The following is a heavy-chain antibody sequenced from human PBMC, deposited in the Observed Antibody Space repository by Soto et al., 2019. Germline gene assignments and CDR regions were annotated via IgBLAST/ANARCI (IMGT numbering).Heavy chain of an antibody. D-gene: IGHD3-10*01. CDR2: IYSGGST. J-gene: IGHJ6*02. CDR1: GFTVSSNY. CDR3: ARDFGYYYGTDV. V-gene: IGHV3-53*01. Sequence: LRLSCSASGFTVSSNYMSWVRQAPGKGLEWVSVIYSGGSTYYADSVKGRFTISRDNSKNTLYLQMNSLRAEDTAVYYCARDFGYYYGTDVWGQGTTVTVSS.